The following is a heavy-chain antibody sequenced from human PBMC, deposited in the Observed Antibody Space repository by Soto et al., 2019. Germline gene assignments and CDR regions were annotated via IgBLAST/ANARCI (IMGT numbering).Heavy chain of an antibody. D-gene: IGHD3-22*01. CDR2: IWYDGSNK. CDR3: VRDGRTPYDNYYYYGMDV. CDR1: GFTFSSYG. V-gene: IGHV3-33*01. Sequence: QVQLVESGGGVVQPGRSLRLSCAASGFTFSSYGMHWVRQAPGKGLEWVAVIWYDGSNKYYADSVKGRFTISRDNSKNTLYLQMNSLRAEDTAVYYCVRDGRTPYDNYYYYGMDVWGQGTTVTVSS. J-gene: IGHJ6*02.